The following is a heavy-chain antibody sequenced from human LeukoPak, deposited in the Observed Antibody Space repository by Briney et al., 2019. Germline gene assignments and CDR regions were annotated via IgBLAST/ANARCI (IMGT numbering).Heavy chain of an antibody. Sequence: SETLSLTCAVSGGSISSGGYSWSWIRQPPGKGLEWIGYIYHSGSTYYNPSLKSRVTISVDRSKNQFSLKLSSVTAADTAVYYCARATNYHGSSGFWGQGTLVTVSS. D-gene: IGHD3-22*01. V-gene: IGHV4-30-2*01. CDR2: IYHSGST. CDR3: ARATNYHGSSGF. J-gene: IGHJ4*02. CDR1: GGSISSGGYS.